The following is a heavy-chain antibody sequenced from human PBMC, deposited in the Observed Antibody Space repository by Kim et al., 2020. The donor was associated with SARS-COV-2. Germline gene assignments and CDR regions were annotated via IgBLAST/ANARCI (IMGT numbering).Heavy chain of an antibody. Sequence: SETLSLTCTVSGGSISSSSYYWGWIRQPPGKGLEWIGSIYYSGSTYYNPSLKSRVTISVDTSKNQFSLKLSSVTAADTAVYYCARLPLVSSGWSFDYWGQGTLVTVSS. V-gene: IGHV4-39*01. D-gene: IGHD6-19*01. CDR2: IYYSGST. CDR3: ARLPLVSSGWSFDY. CDR1: GGSISSSSYY. J-gene: IGHJ4*02.